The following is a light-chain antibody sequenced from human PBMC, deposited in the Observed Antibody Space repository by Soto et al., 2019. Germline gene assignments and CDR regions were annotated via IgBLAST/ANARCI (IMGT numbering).Light chain of an antibody. Sequence: DTQMTQSPSALSASVGDRVTITCRASQNINSWLAWYQQKPGKAPKLLIHKASSLESGVPSRFSGSESGTEFTLTISNLQPDDFAIYYCQQYDTYPWTFGQGTKVEIK. CDR2: KAS. J-gene: IGKJ1*01. CDR1: QNINSW. CDR3: QQYDTYPWT. V-gene: IGKV1-5*03.